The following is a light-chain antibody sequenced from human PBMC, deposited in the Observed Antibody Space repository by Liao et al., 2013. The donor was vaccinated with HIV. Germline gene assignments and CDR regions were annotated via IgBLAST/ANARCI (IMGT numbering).Light chain of an antibody. CDR1: NIGSKS. CDR2: YDS. J-gene: IGLJ1*01. CDR3: QVWDSSSDHLNYV. Sequence: SYELSQPPSVSVAPGKTARITCGGNNIGSKSVHWYQQKPGRAPVVVIYYDSDRPSGIPERFSGSNSGNTATLTISRVEAGDEADYYCQVWDSSSDHLNYVFGTGTKVTVL. V-gene: IGLV3-21*01.